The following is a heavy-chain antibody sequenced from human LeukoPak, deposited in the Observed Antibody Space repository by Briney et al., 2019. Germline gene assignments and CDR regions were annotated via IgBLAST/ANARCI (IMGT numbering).Heavy chain of an antibody. Sequence: ASVKVSCKASGYTFTGYYMHWVRQAPGQGLEWMGWINPNSGGTNYAQKFQGRVTMTRDTSISTAYMELSRLRSDDTAVYYCARWEWLLYYFDYWGQGTLVTVSS. D-gene: IGHD3-3*01. V-gene: IGHV1-2*02. J-gene: IGHJ4*02. CDR1: GYTFTGYY. CDR3: ARWEWLLYYFDY. CDR2: INPNSGGT.